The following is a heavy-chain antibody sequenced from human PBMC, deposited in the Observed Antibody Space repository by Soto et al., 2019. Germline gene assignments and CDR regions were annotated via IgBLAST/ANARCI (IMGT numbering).Heavy chain of an antibody. Sequence: SVKVSCKASGGTFSSYAISWVRQAPGQGLEWMGGIIPIFGTANYAQKFQGRVTITADESTSTAYMELSSLRSEDTAVYYCAREGRIAAAGINLFDPCGQGSLVTVSS. V-gene: IGHV1-69*13. J-gene: IGHJ5*02. CDR2: IIPIFGTA. CDR1: GGTFSSYA. CDR3: AREGRIAAAGINLFDP. D-gene: IGHD6-13*01.